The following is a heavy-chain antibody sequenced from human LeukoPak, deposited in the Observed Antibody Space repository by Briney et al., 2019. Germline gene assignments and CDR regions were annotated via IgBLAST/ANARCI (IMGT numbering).Heavy chain of an antibody. V-gene: IGHV1-24*01. CDR1: GCTLTEFF. CDR3: ATVSGYSSSWYFDY. J-gene: IGHJ4*02. D-gene: IGHD6-13*01. CDR2: FDHEDGET. Sequence: ASVKVSCKGSGCTLTEFFMHWVRQAPGKGLAGSGVFDHEDGETIYAQKFKGRVTMTEDTSTDTAYMELSSLRPEDTAVYYCATVSGYSSSWYFDYWGQGTLVTVSS.